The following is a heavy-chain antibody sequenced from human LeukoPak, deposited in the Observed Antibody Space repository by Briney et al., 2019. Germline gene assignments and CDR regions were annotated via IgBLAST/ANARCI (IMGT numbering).Heavy chain of an antibody. J-gene: IGHJ4*02. Sequence: SMKVSCKASGGTFSSYAISWVRQAPGQGLEWMGGIIPIFGTANYAQKFQGRVTITTDESTSTAYMELSSLRSEDTAVYYCARGDCSSTSCYTALFDYWGQGTLVTVSS. V-gene: IGHV1-69*05. D-gene: IGHD2-2*02. CDR3: ARGDCSSTSCYTALFDY. CDR2: IIPIFGTA. CDR1: GGTFSSYA.